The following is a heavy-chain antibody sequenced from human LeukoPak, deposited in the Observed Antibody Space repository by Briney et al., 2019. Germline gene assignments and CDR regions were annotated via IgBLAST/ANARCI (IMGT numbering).Heavy chain of an antibody. J-gene: IGHJ4*02. Sequence: SGGSLRLSCAASGFTFSSYAMSWVRQAPGKGLEWVSAISGSGGSTYYADSMKGRFTISRDNSKNTLYLQMNSLRAKDTAVYYCATHKSGHSDYWGQGTLVTVSS. CDR1: GFTFSSYA. CDR2: ISGSGGST. CDR3: ATHKSGHSDY. V-gene: IGHV3-23*01.